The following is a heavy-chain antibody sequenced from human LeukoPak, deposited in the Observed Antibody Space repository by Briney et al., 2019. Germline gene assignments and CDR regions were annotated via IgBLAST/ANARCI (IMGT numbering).Heavy chain of an antibody. J-gene: IGHJ5*02. D-gene: IGHD3-10*01. CDR3: ARDDNYKGNDL. Sequence: GGSLRLSCVASGFTFNSYSMNWVRQAPGKRLEWVSSISSSSGYSHYADSMRGRFTISRDNAKNSLYLQMNSLRAEDTAVYYCARDDNYKGNDLWGQGTLVTVSS. CDR1: GFTFNSYS. CDR2: ISSSSGYS. V-gene: IGHV3-21*01.